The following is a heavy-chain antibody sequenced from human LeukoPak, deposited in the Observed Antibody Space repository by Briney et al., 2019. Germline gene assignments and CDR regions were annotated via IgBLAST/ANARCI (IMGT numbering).Heavy chain of an antibody. CDR3: ARGIAVAGRKGSIDY. D-gene: IGHD6-19*01. CDR1: GGSFSGYY. V-gene: IGHV4-34*01. J-gene: IGHJ4*02. CDR2: INHSGST. Sequence: PSETLFLTCAVYGGSFSGYYWSWIRQPPGKGLEWIGEINHSGSTNYNPSLKSRVTISVDTSKNQFSLKLSSVTAADTAVYYCARGIAVAGRKGSIDYWGQGTLVTVSS.